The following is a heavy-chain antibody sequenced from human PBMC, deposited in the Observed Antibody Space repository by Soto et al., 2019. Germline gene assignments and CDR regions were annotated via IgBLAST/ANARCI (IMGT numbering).Heavy chain of an antibody. J-gene: IGHJ6*02. CDR1: GGSISSYY. CDR3: ARDPVERATPYYYGMDV. Sequence: SETLSLTCTVSGGSISSYYLSWIRQPPGKGLEWIGYIYYSGSTNYNPSLKSRVTISVDTSKNQFSLKLKSVTAADTAVYYCARDPVERATPYYYGMDVWGQGTTVTVSS. CDR2: IYYSGST. V-gene: IGHV4-59*01. D-gene: IGHD5-12*01.